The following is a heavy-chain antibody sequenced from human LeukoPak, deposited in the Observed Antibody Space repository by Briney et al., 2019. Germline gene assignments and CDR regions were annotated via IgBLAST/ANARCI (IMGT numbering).Heavy chain of an antibody. CDR1: GGSISSYY. J-gene: IGHJ2*01. CDR3: ARVGSGWGRYFDL. V-gene: IGHV4-59*01. D-gene: IGHD6-19*01. CDR2: IYYSGST. Sequence: TSETLSLTCTVSGGSISSYYWSWIRQPPGKGLEWIGYIYYSGSTNYNPSLKSRVTISVDTSKNQFSLKLSSVTAADTAVYYCARVGSGWGRYFDLWGRGTLVTVSS.